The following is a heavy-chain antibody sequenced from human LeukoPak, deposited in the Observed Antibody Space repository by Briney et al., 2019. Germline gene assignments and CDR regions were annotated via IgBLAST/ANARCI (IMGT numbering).Heavy chain of an antibody. J-gene: IGHJ6*03. CDR2: VHYSRST. D-gene: IGHD3-22*01. CDR3: ARGRFDYYDTSGYYRPREYYYYYYYMDV. Sequence: SETLSLTCTVSGGSIRSYYWSWIRQPPGKGLEWIGYVHYSRSTNYNPSLKSRVTISIDTSKNQFSLKLSSVTAADTAVYYCARGRFDYYDTSGYYRPREYYYYYYYMDVWGKGTTVTISS. CDR1: GGSIRSYY. V-gene: IGHV4-59*01.